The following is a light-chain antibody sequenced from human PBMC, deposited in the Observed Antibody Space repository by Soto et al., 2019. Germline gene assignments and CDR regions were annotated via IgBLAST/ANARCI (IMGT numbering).Light chain of an antibody. V-gene: IGKV3-11*01. J-gene: IGKJ3*01. CDR3: QHRYNWPFT. CDR2: DAS. CDR1: QSVSSY. Sequence: EIVLTQSPATLSLSPGERATLSCRASQSVSSYLAWFQQKPDQAPRLLIYDASNRATGIPARFSGSRSGTDFTLTISSLAPEDFALYYCQHRYNWPFTFGTGTKLDI.